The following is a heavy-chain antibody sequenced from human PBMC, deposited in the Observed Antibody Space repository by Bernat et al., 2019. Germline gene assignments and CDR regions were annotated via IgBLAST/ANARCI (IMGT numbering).Heavy chain of an antibody. CDR2: INSDGGYT. D-gene: IGHD3-16*02. CDR3: ARGGVTFGGVIAQ. J-gene: IGHJ4*02. Sequence: EVQLVESGGGLVQPGGSLRLSCAASGFTFNTLWMYWVRQAPGKGLVWVSRINSDGGYTTYADSVKGRFTISRDNAKNTLYLQMNSLRAEDTAVYYCARGGVTFGGVIAQWGQGTLVTVSS. V-gene: IGHV3-74*01. CDR1: GFTFNTLW.